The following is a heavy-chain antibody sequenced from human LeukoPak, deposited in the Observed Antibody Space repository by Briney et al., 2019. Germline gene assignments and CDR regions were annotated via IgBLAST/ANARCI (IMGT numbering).Heavy chain of an antibody. V-gene: IGHV1-46*01. D-gene: IGHD3-22*01. CDR2: LNPSGGSS. J-gene: IGHJ5*02. CDR1: GYTVTSYY. Sequence: ASVKVSCKASGYTVTSYYMHWVRQAPGQGLEWMAILNPSGGSSNYAQKFQGRATLTRATSTGTVYMELSSLRSEDTAVYYCATVLTYYYDSSGYTWGQGTLVTVSS. CDR3: ATVLTYYYDSSGYT.